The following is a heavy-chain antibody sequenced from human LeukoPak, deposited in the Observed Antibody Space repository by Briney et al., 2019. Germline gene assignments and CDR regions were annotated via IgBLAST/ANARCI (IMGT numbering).Heavy chain of an antibody. V-gene: IGHV3-74*01. D-gene: IGHD3-22*01. CDR1: GFTFSTSW. CDR3: VRDMGYYDKV. CDR2: INTDGNTR. J-gene: IGHJ4*02. Sequence: PVGSLRLSCETSGFTFSTSWMHWVRQAPGKGLVWVSRINTDGNTRDYADSVKGRFTISRDNAKNTLYLQMNSLRAEDTAVYYCVRDMGYYDKVWGQGTLVTVSS.